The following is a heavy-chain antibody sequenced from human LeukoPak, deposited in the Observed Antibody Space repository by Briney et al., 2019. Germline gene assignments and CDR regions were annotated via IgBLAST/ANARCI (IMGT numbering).Heavy chain of an antibody. CDR3: ARMPHYYDSSGYGGDWLY. V-gene: IGHV3-53*01. Sequence: GGSLRLSCAASGFTVSSNYMSWVRQAPGKGLEWVSVIYSGGSTYYAGSVKGRFTISRDNSKNTLYLQMNSLRAEDTAVYYCARMPHYYDSSGYGGDWLYWGQGTLVTVSS. CDR1: GFTVSSNY. CDR2: IYSGGST. D-gene: IGHD3-22*01. J-gene: IGHJ4*02.